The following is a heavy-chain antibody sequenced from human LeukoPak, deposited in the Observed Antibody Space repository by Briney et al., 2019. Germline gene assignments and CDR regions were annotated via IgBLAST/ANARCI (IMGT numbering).Heavy chain of an antibody. D-gene: IGHD5-12*01. CDR2: ISWNSGSA. CDR1: GFTFDDYS. J-gene: IGHJ4*02. CDR3: AKDRTYSAYAALDY. V-gene: IGHV3-9*01. Sequence: GGSLRLSGAASGFTFDDYSMHWVRQAPGKGLEWVSGISWNSGSAGYADSVKGRFTISRDSAKNSLYLQMNSLRTEDTALYYCAKDRTYSAYAALDYWGQGTLVTVSS.